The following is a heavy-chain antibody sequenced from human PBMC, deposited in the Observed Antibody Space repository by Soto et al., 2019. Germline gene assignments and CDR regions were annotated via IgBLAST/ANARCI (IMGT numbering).Heavy chain of an antibody. CDR3: TTGAGTMIVVVRVSAFDI. D-gene: IGHD3-22*01. CDR1: GFTFSNAW. J-gene: IGHJ3*02. CDR2: IKSKTDGGTT. V-gene: IGHV3-15*01. Sequence: PGGSLRLSCAASGFTFSNAWMSWVRQAPGKGLEWVGRIKSKTDGGTTDYAAPVKGRFTISRDDSKNTLYLQMNSLKTEDTAVYYCTTGAGTMIVVVRVSAFDIWGQGTMVTVSS.